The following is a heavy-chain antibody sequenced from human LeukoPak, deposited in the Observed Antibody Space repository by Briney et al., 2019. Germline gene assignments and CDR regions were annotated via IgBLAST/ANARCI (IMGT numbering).Heavy chain of an antibody. CDR2: IYTSGST. Sequence: PSETLSLTCTVSGGSISSGSYYWSWIRQPAGKGLEWIGCIYTSGSTNYNPSLKSRVTISVDTSKNQFSLKLSSVTAADTAVYYCARDSGGYCSSTSCYDYWGQGTLVTVSS. V-gene: IGHV4-61*02. CDR3: ARDSGGYCSSTSCYDY. J-gene: IGHJ4*02. D-gene: IGHD2-2*01. CDR1: GGSISSGSYY.